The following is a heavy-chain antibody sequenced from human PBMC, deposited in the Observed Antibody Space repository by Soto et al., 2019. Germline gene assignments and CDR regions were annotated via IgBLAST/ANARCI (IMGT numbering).Heavy chain of an antibody. CDR1: GGSISSYY. CDR2: IYYSGST. V-gene: IGHV4-59*08. J-gene: IGHJ6*03. Sequence: SETLSLTCTVSGGSISSYYWSWIRQPPGKGLEWIGYIYYSGSTNYNPSLKSRVTISVDTSKNQFSLKLSSVTAADTAMYYCARHGNVDTAMVASPSYYYYYYMDVWGKGTTVTVSS. D-gene: IGHD5-18*01. CDR3: ARHGNVDTAMVASPSYYYYYYMDV.